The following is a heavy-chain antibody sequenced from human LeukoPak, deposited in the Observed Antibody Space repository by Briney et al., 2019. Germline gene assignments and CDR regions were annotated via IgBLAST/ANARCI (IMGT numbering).Heavy chain of an antibody. D-gene: IGHD3-3*01. J-gene: IGHJ4*02. V-gene: IGHV1-46*01. CDR3: ARDAIENYDFWGGSYYYFDY. CDR2: INPSGGST. Sequence: GTSVKVSCKSSGYTFTAYYIHWVRQAPGQGLEWMGIINPSGGSTTYAQGFQGRVTMTRDTSTSTVYMELSSLRPEDTAVYYCARDAIENYDFWGGSYYYFDYWGQGTLVTVSS. CDR1: GYTFTAYY.